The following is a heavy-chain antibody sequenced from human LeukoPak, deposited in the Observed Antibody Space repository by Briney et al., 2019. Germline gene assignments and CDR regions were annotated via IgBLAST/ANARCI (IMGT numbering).Heavy chain of an antibody. J-gene: IGHJ6*03. Sequence: SETLSLTCTVSGVSISNYYWTWIRQPAGKGLEWIGRIYTSGSTNYNPSLKSRVTISVDTSKNQFSLKLSSVTAADTAVYYCARDPAPYDFYDYYYMDVWGKGTTVTVSS. CDR2: IYTSGST. D-gene: IGHD3-3*01. CDR3: ARDPAPYDFYDYYYMDV. V-gene: IGHV4-4*07. CDR1: GVSISNYY.